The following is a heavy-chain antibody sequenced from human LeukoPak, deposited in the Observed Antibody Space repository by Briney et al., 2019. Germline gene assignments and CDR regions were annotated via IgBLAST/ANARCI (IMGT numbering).Heavy chain of an antibody. D-gene: IGHD1-26*01. CDR3: ANERSAYYYYYGMDV. CDR1: GFTFSSYG. J-gene: IGHJ6*02. V-gene: IGHV3-30*18. CDR2: ISYDGSNK. Sequence: GGSLRLSCAASGFTFSSYGMHWVRQAPGKGLEWVAVISYDGSNKYYADSVKGRFTISRDNSKNTLYLQMNSLRAEDTAVYYCANERSAYYYYYGMDVWGQGTTVTVSS.